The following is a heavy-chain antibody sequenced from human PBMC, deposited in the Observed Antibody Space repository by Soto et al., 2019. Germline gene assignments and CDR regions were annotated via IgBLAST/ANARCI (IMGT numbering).Heavy chain of an antibody. CDR1: GFTISNYW. CDR2: IRQDGSVK. V-gene: IGHV3-7*03. D-gene: IGHD4-17*01. J-gene: IGHJ4*02. Sequence: GGSLRLSSSPSGFTISNYWMSWVRQASGQGLEWVASIRQDGSVKHYVDSVKGRFTISRDNAEKSLHLQMNSLRAEDTAVYYCAKLRGDYTVFDYWGQGARVTVSS. CDR3: AKLRGDYTVFDY.